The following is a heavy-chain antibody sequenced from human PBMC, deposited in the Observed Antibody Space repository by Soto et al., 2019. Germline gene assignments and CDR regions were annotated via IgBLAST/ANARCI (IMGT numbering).Heavy chain of an antibody. V-gene: IGHV1-69*01. CDR2: IIPIFGTA. Sequence: QVQLVQSGAEVKKPGSSVKVSCKASGGTFSGYAISWVRQAPGQGLEWMGGIIPIFGTANYAQKFQGRVTITADESTSTAYMELSSLRSEDTAVYYCARSGAPIVVVPAAIFYYYGMDVWGQGTTVTVSS. J-gene: IGHJ6*02. CDR1: GGTFSGYA. CDR3: ARSGAPIVVVPAAIFYYYGMDV. D-gene: IGHD2-2*02.